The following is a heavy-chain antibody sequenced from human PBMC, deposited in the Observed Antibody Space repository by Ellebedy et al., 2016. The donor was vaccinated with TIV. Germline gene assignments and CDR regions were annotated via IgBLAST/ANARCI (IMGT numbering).Heavy chain of an antibody. CDR1: GGSITHYY. D-gene: IGHD1-26*01. V-gene: IGHV4-59*01. CDR3: AREIVGTTRRAFDI. CDR2: IYYTGTT. Sequence: MPSETLSLTCTVSGGSITHYYWSLIRQPPGKGLEWLGYIYYTGTTNYNPYLMSRVTMSVDPSQNQFSLKLTTVTAADTAVYYCAREIVGTTRRAFDIWGQGTMVTISS. J-gene: IGHJ3*02.